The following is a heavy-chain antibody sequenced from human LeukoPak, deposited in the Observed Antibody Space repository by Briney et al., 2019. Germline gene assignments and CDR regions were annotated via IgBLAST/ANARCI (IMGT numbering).Heavy chain of an antibody. CDR2: IYWNDDK. J-gene: IGHJ5*02. V-gene: IGHV2-5*01. CDR1: VFSLSTSGVG. Sequence: SGPTLVNPTQTLTLTCTFSVFSLSTSGVGVGWIRHPPGKALEWLPLIYWNDDKRYTPSLKIRLPITKYTSKNQVVLTLTNMDPVDTATYYCANSSGFLVPVAHCSSTSCVNWFDPWGQGTLVTVSS. D-gene: IGHD2-2*01. CDR3: ANSSGFLVPVAHCSSTSCVNWFDP.